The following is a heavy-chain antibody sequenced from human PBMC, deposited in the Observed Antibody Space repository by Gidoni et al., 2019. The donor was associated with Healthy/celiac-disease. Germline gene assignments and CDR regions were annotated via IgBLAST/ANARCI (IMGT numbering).Heavy chain of an antibody. D-gene: IGHD3-22*01. V-gene: IGHV3-21*01. J-gene: IGHJ4*02. CDR3: ARDADVSITMIVVTRWYYFDY. CDR1: GFTFSSYS. CDR2: ISSSSSYI. Sequence: EVQLVESGGGLVKPGGSLRLSCAASGFTFSSYSMNWVRQAPGKGLEWVSSISSSSSYIYYTDSVKGRFTISRDNAKNSLYLQMNSLRAEDTAVYYCARDADVSITMIVVTRWYYFDYWGQGTLVTVSS.